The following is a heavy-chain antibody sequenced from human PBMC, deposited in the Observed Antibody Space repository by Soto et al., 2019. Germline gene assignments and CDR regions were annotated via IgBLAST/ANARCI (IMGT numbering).Heavy chain of an antibody. J-gene: IGHJ5*02. D-gene: IGHD6-19*01. CDR2: IYSGGST. CDR1: GFTVSSNY. CDR3: GRGGGWLGSNWFDP. Sequence: PGGSLRLSCAASGFTVSSNYMSWVRQAPGKGLEWVSVIYSGGSTYYADSVKGRFTISRDNSKNTLYLQMNSLRAEDTAVYYCGRGGGWLGSNWFDPWGQGTLVTVSS. V-gene: IGHV3-53*01.